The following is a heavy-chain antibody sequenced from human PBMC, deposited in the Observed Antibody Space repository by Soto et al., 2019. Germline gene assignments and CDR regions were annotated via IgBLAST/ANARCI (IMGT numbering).Heavy chain of an antibody. D-gene: IGHD5-18*01. J-gene: IGHJ4*02. Sequence: QITLRESGPTLVQPTQTLTLTCTFSGFSVSTTGAAVGWVRQPPGKALEWLALIYWNDDKLYSSSLKRRLTDTKDTTKYQVVLTMTNMDPVDTATYYCAHRRYGPLHYLGQGALFTVSS. CDR3: AHRRYGPLHY. CDR2: IYWNDDK. V-gene: IGHV2-5*01. CDR1: GFSVSTTGAA.